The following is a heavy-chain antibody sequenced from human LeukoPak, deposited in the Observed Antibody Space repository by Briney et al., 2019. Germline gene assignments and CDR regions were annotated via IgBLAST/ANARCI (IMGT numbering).Heavy chain of an antibody. D-gene: IGHD6-13*01. J-gene: IGHJ3*02. CDR3: ASGRGSSWYREAFDI. Sequence: SETLSLTCAVYGGFFSGYYWSWIRQPPGKGLEWLGEINHSGSTNYDPSLKSRVTISVDTSKNQFSLKLSSVTAADTAVYYCASGRGSSWYREAFDIWGQGTMVTVSS. CDR2: INHSGST. CDR1: GGFFSGYY. V-gene: IGHV4-34*01.